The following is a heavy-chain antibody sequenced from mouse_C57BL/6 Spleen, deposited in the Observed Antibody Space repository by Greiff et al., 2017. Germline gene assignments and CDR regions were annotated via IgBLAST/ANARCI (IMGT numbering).Heavy chain of an antibody. J-gene: IGHJ4*01. D-gene: IGHD2-5*01. V-gene: IGHV5-6*01. CDR2: ISSGGSYT. CDR1: GFTFSSYG. CDR3: AREAYYSNYDAMDY. Sequence: EVMLVESGGDLVKPGGSLKLSCAASGFTFSSYGMSWVRQTPDKRLEWVATISSGGSYTYYPDSVKGRFTISRDNAKNTLYLQMSSLKSEETAMYYCAREAYYSNYDAMDYWGQGTSVTVSS.